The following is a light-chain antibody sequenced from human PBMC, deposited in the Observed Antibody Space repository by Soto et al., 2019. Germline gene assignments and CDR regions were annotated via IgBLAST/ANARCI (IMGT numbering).Light chain of an antibody. CDR3: SSYAGSSTVV. J-gene: IGLJ2*01. Sequence: QSALTQPPSASGSPGQSVTISCTGTSSDVGGYNYVSWYQQHPGKVPKLMIYEVSKRPSGVPDRFSGSKSGNTASLTVSGLQAEEEADYYCSSYAGSSTVVFGGGTKLTVL. CDR2: EVS. V-gene: IGLV2-8*01. CDR1: SSDVGGYNY.